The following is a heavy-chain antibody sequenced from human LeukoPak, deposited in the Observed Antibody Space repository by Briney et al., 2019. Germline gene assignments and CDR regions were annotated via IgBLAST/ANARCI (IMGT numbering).Heavy chain of an antibody. J-gene: IGHJ4*02. CDR3: ARVFPYDSSGYYAPYFDY. V-gene: IGHV1-46*01. D-gene: IGHD3-22*01. CDR2: INPSGGST. CDR1: GYTFTSYY. Sequence: ASVKVSCKASGYTFTSYYMHWVRQAPGQGLGWMGIINPSGGSTSYAQKFQGRVTMTRDTSTSTVYMELSSLRSEDTAMYYCARVFPYDSSGYYAPYFDYWGQGTLVTVSS.